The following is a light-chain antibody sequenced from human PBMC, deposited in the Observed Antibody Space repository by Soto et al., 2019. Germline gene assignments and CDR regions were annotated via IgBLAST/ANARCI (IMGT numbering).Light chain of an antibody. CDR3: QQGYSTPIT. CDR2: AAS. CDR1: QSISWY. J-gene: IGKJ5*01. V-gene: IGKV1-39*01. Sequence: DIQMTQSPSSLSASVGDRVTITCRASQSISWYLSCYQQKPGKAPNLLIYAASTLQSGVPSRFSGSGSGTDFALTISSLQPEDFATYYCQQGYSTPITFGQGTRLEI.